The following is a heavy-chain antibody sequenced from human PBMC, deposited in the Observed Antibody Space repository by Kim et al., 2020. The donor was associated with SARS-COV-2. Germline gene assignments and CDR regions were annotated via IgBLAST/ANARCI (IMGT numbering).Heavy chain of an antibody. Sequence: YYNPSPKSRVTISVDTSKNQFSLKLSSVTAADTAVYYCARAMVRGVYFDYWGQGTLVTVSS. D-gene: IGHD3-10*01. V-gene: IGHV4-30-2*05. J-gene: IGHJ4*02. CDR3: ARAMVRGVYFDY.